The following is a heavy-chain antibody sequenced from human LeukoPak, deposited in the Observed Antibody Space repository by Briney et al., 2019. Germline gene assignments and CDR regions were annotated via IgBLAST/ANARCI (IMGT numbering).Heavy chain of an antibody. V-gene: IGHV4-31*03. CDR3: AGGRDAYKTGY. J-gene: IGHJ4*02. CDR1: GGSIRSGGHY. D-gene: IGHD5-24*01. CDR2: RHDSGST. Sequence: PSETLSLTCNVSGGSIRSGGHYWSWIRQHPGKGLEWIAYRHDSGSTDYNPSLKSRLTVSLDTSQKQLSLKLSSVTAADTAVHYCAGGRDAYKTGYWGQGALVTVSS.